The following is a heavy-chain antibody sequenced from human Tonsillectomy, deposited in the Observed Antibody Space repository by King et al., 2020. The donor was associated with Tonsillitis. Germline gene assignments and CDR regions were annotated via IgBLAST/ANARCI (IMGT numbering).Heavy chain of an antibody. CDR2: IFYSGST. Sequence: QLQESGPGLVKPSETLSLTCTVSGGSISSYYWSWIRQPPGKGLEWIGYIFYSGSTDYNPSLKSRVSISVDTSKNQFSLKLSSVTAADTAVYYCASGSVGHSYYYGMDVWGQGTTVTVSS. V-gene: IGHV4-59*01. CDR3: ASGSVGHSYYYGMDV. D-gene: IGHD3-10*01. CDR1: GGSISSYY. J-gene: IGHJ6*02.